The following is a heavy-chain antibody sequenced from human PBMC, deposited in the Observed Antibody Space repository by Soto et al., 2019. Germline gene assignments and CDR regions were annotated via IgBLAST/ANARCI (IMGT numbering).Heavy chain of an antibody. D-gene: IGHD3-3*02. CDR3: ARLPPHFWSGYFDS. J-gene: IGHJ4*02. Sequence: SETLSLTCTVSNGSISSKSHYWGWMRQPPGKGLEWIGTVYYSGTTYYNPSLKSRVIISVDPSKDQFSLKLSSVTAADSAVYYCARLPPHFWSGYFDSWGQGSLVTVSS. CDR2: VYYSGTT. V-gene: IGHV4-39*01. CDR1: NGSISSKSHY.